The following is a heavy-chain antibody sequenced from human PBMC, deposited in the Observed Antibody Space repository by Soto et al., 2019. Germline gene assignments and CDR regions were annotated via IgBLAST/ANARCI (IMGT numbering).Heavy chain of an antibody. Sequence: SETLSLTCTVSGGSISSGDYYWSWIRQPPGKGLEWIGYIYYSGSTYYNPSLKSRVTISVYTSKNQFSLNLSSATAADTAVYYCARVTRLTLDYWGQGTLVTFSS. D-gene: IGHD3-16*01. J-gene: IGHJ4*02. CDR1: GGSISSGDYY. CDR2: IYYSGST. V-gene: IGHV4-30-4*01. CDR3: ARVTRLTLDY.